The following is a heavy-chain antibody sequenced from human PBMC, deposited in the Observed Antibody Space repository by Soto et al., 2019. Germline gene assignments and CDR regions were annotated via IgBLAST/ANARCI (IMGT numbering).Heavy chain of an antibody. CDR2: ISSSGSTI. D-gene: IGHD3-22*01. CDR1: GFTFSDYY. J-gene: IGHJ4*02. V-gene: IGHV3-11*01. Sequence: GGSLILSCAASGFTFSDYYMSWIRQAPGKGLEWVSYISSSGSTIYYADSVKGRFTISRDNAKNSLYLQMNSLRAEDTAVYYCARVRITMIVVVPRTFDYWGQGTLVTVSS. CDR3: ARVRITMIVVVPRTFDY.